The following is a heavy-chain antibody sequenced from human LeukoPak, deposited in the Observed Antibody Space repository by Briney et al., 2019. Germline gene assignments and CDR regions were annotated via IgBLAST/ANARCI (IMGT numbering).Heavy chain of an antibody. V-gene: IGHV3-21*01. CDR3: ARRSAAKDAFDI. Sequence: GGSLRLSCAASGFTFSSYSMNWVRQAPGKGLEWVSSISSSSSSYIYYADSVKGRFTISRDNAKNSLYLQMNSLRAEDTAVYYCARRSAAKDAFDIWGQGTKVTVSS. J-gene: IGHJ3*02. D-gene: IGHD6-25*01. CDR1: GFTFSSYS. CDR2: ISSSSSSYI.